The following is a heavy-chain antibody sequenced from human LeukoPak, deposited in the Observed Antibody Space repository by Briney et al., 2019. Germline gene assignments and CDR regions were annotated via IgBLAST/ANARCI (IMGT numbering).Heavy chain of an antibody. CDR2: INHSGST. V-gene: IGHV4-34*01. CDR3: ARNRGYGDYVEF. D-gene: IGHD5-12*01. Sequence: PSETLSLTCAVYAGSFSGYYWSWIRQPPGKGLEWIGEINHSGSTNYNPSLKSRVTISVDTSKNQFSLKVSSVTAADTAVYYCARNRGYGDYVEFWGQGTLVTVSS. CDR1: AGSFSGYY. J-gene: IGHJ4*02.